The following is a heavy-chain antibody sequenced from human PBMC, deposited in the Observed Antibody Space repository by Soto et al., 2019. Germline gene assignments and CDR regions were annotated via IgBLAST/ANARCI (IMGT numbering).Heavy chain of an antibody. CDR3: ARDWNCSNTRCQNCFDP. D-gene: IGHD2-2*01. CDR2: ISGNTGKT. Sequence: QVQLVQSGAEVTEPGASVKVSCKASGYTFISYGVIWVRQAPGQGLEWMGWISGNTGKTNYAQKLQGRVTMTTDTSTSTAYMELRSLRSDDTAVYYCARDWNCSNTRCQNCFDPWGQGTLVTFSS. J-gene: IGHJ5*02. CDR1: GYTFISYG. V-gene: IGHV1-18*01.